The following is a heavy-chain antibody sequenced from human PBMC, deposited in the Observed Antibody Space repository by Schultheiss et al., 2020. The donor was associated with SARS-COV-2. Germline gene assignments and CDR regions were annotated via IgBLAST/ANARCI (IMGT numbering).Heavy chain of an antibody. V-gene: IGHV4-34*01. D-gene: IGHD6-19*01. CDR1: GGSFSGYY. J-gene: IGHJ4*02. CDR2: INHSGST. CDR3: ARDGPSSGWYGYFDY. Sequence: SETLSLTCAVYGGSFSGYYWSWIRQPPGKGLEWIGEINHSGSTNYNPSLKSRVTMSVDTSKNQFSLKLSSVTAADTAVYYCARDGPSSGWYGYFDYWGQGTLVTVSS.